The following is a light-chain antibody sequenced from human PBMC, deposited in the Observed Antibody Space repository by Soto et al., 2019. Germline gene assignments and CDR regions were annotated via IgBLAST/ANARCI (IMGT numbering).Light chain of an antibody. CDR3: SSYTISNTLPFV. J-gene: IGLJ1*01. Sequence: QSALTQPRSVSGSPGQSVTISCTGSSSDVGAYNYVSWYQQHPGKAPKHIIYDVSQRPSGVPDRFSGSKSGNTASLTISGLQAEDESDYYCSSYTISNTLPFVFGTGTKLTVL. CDR2: DVS. V-gene: IGLV2-11*01. CDR1: SSDVGAYNY.